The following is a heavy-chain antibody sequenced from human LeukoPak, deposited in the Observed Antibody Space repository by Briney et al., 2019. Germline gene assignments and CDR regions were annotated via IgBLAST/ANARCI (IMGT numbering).Heavy chain of an antibody. V-gene: IGHV1-18*04. CDR2: IIAYNGNT. Sequence: ASVKVSCKAFGYTFTSYGISWVRQAPGQGLEWMGWIIAYNGNTNYAQKLQGRVTMTTDTSTSTAYMELRSLRSDDTAVYYCARRTYYDILTGYPDYWGQGTLVTVSS. CDR1: GYTFTSYG. D-gene: IGHD3-9*01. J-gene: IGHJ4*02. CDR3: ARRTYYDILTGYPDY.